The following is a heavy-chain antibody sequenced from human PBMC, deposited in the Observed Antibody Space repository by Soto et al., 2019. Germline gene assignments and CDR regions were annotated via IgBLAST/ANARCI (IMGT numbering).Heavy chain of an antibody. CDR3: AAPPTIRSPRGYYYYYGMDV. CDR2: INPNSGGT. Sequence: ASVKVSCKASGYTFTGYYMHWVRQAPGQGLEWMGWINPNSGGTNYAQKFQGRVTMTRDTSISTAYMELSRLRSDDTAVYYCAAPPTIRSPRGYYYYYGMDVWGQGTTVTVSS. CDR1: GYTFTGYY. J-gene: IGHJ6*02. V-gene: IGHV1-2*02.